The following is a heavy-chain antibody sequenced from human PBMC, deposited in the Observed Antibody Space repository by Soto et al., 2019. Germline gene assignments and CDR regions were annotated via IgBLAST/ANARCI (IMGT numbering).Heavy chain of an antibody. CDR3: AGRLTTAASLDY. D-gene: IGHD3-16*01. CDR1: GFTVSNNH. V-gene: IGHV3-53*01. CDR2: VHGGGST. Sequence: VQLVESGGGLIQPGGSLRLSCAASGFTVSNNHITWVRQAAGKGLELVSFVHGGGSTSYADSVKARFTISRDNSKTPLYLQMDSLRAEDTAIYYCAGRLTTAASLDYWGRGTLVTVSS. J-gene: IGHJ4*02.